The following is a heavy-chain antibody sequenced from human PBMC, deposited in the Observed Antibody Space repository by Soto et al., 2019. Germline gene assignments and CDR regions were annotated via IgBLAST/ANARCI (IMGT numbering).Heavy chain of an antibody. V-gene: IGHV2-5*02. D-gene: IGHD2-21*02. CDR3: VQSRCGGDCLTFYSSHAYYGLDV. J-gene: IGHJ6*02. CDR1: GFALTSIGEG. Sequence: QITLKESGPTLVKPTQTLTLTCTFSGFALTSIGEGVGWIRQPPGKALEWLALVYWDDDKRYNPSLRSRLTITNDTSKKRVVLTMTNMDPVDTATYYCVQSRCGGDCLTFYSSHAYYGLDVWGQGTTVTVSS. CDR2: VYWDDDK.